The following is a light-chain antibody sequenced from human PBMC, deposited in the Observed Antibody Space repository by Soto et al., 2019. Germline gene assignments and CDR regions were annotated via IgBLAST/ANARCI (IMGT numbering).Light chain of an antibody. CDR2: GAS. V-gene: IGKV3-20*01. CDR3: QQYGSSPYT. CDR1: QSVSSSY. J-gene: IGKJ2*01. Sequence: EIVLTQSPGTLSLSPGERATLSCRASQSVSSSYLAWYQQKPGQAPRLLIYGASSPATGIPDRFSGSGSGTDITLTISRLEREDYAVYYGQQYGSSPYTFGQGTKVESK.